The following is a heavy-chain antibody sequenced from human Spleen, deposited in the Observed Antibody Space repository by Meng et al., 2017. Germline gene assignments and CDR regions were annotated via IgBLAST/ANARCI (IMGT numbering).Heavy chain of an antibody. CDR1: RFTFSCFN. D-gene: IGHD3-22*01. Sequence: GESLKISCEASRFTFSCFNMKWVRQAPGKGLEWVAVIWYDGSNKYYADSVKGRFTISRDNSKNTLYLQMNSLRAEDTAVYYCARSPIDKYDLSALPLDYWGQGTLVTVSS. V-gene: IGHV3-33*08. J-gene: IGHJ4*02. CDR3: ARSPIDKYDLSALPLDY. CDR2: IWYDGSNK.